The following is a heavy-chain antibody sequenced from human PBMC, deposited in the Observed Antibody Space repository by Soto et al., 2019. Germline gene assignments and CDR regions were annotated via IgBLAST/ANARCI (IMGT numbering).Heavy chain of an antibody. D-gene: IGHD2-21*02. CDR1: GYTSTSYY. V-gene: IGHV1-46*01. CDR3: ARLCKVTDPQYYFDY. Sequence: GASVKVSCKASGYTSTSYYMHWVRQAPGQGLEWMGIINPSGGSTSYAQKFQGRVTMTRDTSTSTVYMELSSLRSEDTAVYYCARLCKVTDPQYYFDYWGQGTLVTVSS. CDR2: INPSGGST. J-gene: IGHJ4*02.